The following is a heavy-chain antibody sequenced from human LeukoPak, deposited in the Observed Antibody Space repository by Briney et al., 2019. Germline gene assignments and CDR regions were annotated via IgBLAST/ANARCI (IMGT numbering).Heavy chain of an antibody. CDR1: GGSISSYY. D-gene: IGHD1-26*01. CDR2: INHSGST. J-gene: IGHJ4*02. V-gene: IGHV4-34*01. Sequence: PSETLSLTCTVSGGSISSYYWSWIRQPPGKGLEWIGEINHSGSTNYNPSLKSRVTISVDTSKNQFSLKLSSVTAADTAVYYCARGPGRIEYSGSYGWGQGTLVTVSS. CDR3: ARGPGRIEYSGSYG.